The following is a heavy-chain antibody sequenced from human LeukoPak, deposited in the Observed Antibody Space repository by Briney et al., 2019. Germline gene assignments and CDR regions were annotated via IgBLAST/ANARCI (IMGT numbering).Heavy chain of an antibody. CDR1: GFTFSSYW. Sequence: GGSLRLSCAASGFTFSSYWMHWFRQAPGKGLLWVARINSDGSSTNYADSVKRRFTISRDNAKNTLYLQMNSLRAEDTAVYYCARLTPPFDYWGRGTLVTVSS. CDR3: ARLTPPFDY. V-gene: IGHV3-74*01. D-gene: IGHD3-16*01. J-gene: IGHJ4*02. CDR2: INSDGSST.